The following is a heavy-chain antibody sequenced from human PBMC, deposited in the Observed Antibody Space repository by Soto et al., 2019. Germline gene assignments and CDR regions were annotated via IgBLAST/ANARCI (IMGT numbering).Heavy chain of an antibody. D-gene: IGHD6-19*01. CDR2: IKQDGSEK. V-gene: IGHV3-7*03. Sequence: ESGGGLVQPGGSLRLSCAASGFTFSSYWMSWVRQAPGKGLEWVANIKQDGSEKYYVDSVKGRFTISRDNAKNSLYLQMNSLRAEDTAVYYCARDPVYYSSGWYDYWGQGTLVTVSS. CDR3: ARDPVYYSSGWYDY. J-gene: IGHJ4*02. CDR1: GFTFSSYW.